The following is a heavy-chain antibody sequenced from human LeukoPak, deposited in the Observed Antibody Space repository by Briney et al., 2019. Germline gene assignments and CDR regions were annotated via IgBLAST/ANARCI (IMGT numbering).Heavy chain of an antibody. CDR3: ARGRAVAGWSRYYFDY. J-gene: IGHJ4*02. Sequence: SETLSLTCAVYGXSFSGYYWSWIRQPPGKGLEWIGEINHSGSTNYNPSLKSRVTISVDTSKNQFSLKLSSVTAADTAVYYCARGRAVAGWSRYYFDYWGQGTLVTVPS. CDR2: INHSGST. V-gene: IGHV4-34*01. D-gene: IGHD6-19*01. CDR1: GXSFSGYY.